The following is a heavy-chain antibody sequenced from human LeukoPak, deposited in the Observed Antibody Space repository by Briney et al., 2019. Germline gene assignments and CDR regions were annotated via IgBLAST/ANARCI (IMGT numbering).Heavy chain of an antibody. D-gene: IGHD6-6*01. Sequence: ASVKVSCKASGYTFTSYYMHWVRQAPGQGLEWMGIINPSGGSTSYAQKFQGRVTMTRDTSISTAYMELSRLRSDDTAVYYCARDMRIAARPDRHAFDIWGQGTMVTVSS. J-gene: IGHJ3*02. CDR2: INPSGGST. CDR3: ARDMRIAARPDRHAFDI. V-gene: IGHV1-46*01. CDR1: GYTFTSYY.